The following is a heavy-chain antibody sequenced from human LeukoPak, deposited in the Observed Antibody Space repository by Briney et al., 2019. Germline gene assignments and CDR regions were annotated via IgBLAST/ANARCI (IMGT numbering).Heavy chain of an antibody. D-gene: IGHD5-18*01. Sequence: PSETLSLTCAVYGGSFSGYYWSWIRQPPGKGLEWIGEINHSGSTNYNPSLKSRVTISVDTSKNQFSLKLNSVTAADTAVYYCARLDGLVYKYTYAPPWGQGTLVTVSS. V-gene: IGHV4-34*01. CDR1: GGSFSGYY. CDR2: INHSGST. J-gene: IGHJ5*02. CDR3: ARLDGLVYKYTYAPP.